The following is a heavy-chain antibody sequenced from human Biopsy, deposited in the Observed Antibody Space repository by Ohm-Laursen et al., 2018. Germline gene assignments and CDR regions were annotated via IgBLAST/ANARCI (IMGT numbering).Heavy chain of an antibody. CDR1: GYTFTNYD. D-gene: IGHD6-13*01. Sequence: ASVKVSCNASGYTFTNYDINWVRQAPGQGPEWMGWVNPNSGNTGYAQKLQGRVAMTRSTSISTAYMELSSLTSEDTAVYYCAREPFGQQLGPFDYWGQGALVIVSS. CDR2: VNPNSGNT. J-gene: IGHJ4*02. V-gene: IGHV1-8*01. CDR3: AREPFGQQLGPFDY.